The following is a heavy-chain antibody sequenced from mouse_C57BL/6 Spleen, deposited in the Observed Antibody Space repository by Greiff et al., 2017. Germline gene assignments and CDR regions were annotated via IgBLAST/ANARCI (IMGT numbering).Heavy chain of an antibody. V-gene: IGHV5-16*01. CDR2: INYDGSST. Sequence: DVHLVESEGGLVQPGSSMKLSCTASGFTFSDYYMAWVRQVPEKGLEWVANINYDGSSTYYLDSLKSRFIISRDNAKNILYLQMSSLKSEDTATYYCARVSGTRDYFDYWGQGTTLTVSS. CDR3: ARVSGTRDYFDY. CDR1: GFTFSDYY. J-gene: IGHJ2*01. D-gene: IGHD4-1*01.